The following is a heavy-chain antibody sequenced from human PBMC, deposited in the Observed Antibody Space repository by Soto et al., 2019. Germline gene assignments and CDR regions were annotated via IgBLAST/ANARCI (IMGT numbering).Heavy chain of an antibody. CDR2: ISSSSSYI. CDR1: GFTFSSYS. D-gene: IGHD3-9*01. J-gene: IGHJ4*02. V-gene: IGHV3-21*04. Sequence: PGGSMRLSCAGAGFTFSSYSINWVSQATGKGLEWVSSISSSSSYIDYADSVKGRFTISRDNAKNQFSLKLSSVTAADTAVYYCARASRYYDILTGFNYWGQGTLVTVSS. CDR3: ARASRYYDILTGFNY.